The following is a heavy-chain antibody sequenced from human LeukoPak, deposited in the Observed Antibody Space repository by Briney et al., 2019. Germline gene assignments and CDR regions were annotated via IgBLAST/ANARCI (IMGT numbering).Heavy chain of an antibody. CDR1: GGSISSYY. CDR2: IYYSGST. CDR3: ARGRSSMVRGYYYYYMDV. D-gene: IGHD3-10*01. V-gene: IGHV4-59*01. Sequence: SETLSLTCTVSGGSISSYYWSWIRQPPGKRLEWIGYIYYSGSTNYNPSLKSRVTISVDTSKNQFSLKLSSVTAADTAVYYCARGRSSMVRGYYYYYMDVWGKGTTVTISS. J-gene: IGHJ6*03.